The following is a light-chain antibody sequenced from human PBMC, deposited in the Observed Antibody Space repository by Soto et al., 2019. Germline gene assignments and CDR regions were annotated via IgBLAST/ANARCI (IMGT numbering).Light chain of an antibody. CDR3: IQRTHWPYT. CDR2: KVS. V-gene: IGKV2-30*01. CDR1: QSFLFYDGNTY. Sequence: DVVMSQSPIALPVTSGPPAAIACRSSQSFLFYDGNTYLSWFQQRPGQSPRRLIYKVSTHDSGGPDRCRGSGSGQECTLKISRLEAEDIGVYYSIQRTHWPYTFGHGTRLEIK. J-gene: IGKJ2*01.